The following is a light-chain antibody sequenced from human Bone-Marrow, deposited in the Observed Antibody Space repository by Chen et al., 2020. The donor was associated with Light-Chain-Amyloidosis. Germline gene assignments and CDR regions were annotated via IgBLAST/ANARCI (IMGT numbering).Light chain of an antibody. CDR1: QTISSNY. V-gene: IGKV3-20*01. CDR3: QQYGTSPLT. CDR2: GSS. J-gene: IGKJ4*01. Sequence: EIVLTQSPGTLSLSPGEGANLSCRASQTISSNYLTWYQQKFGQAPRLLIYGSSSRATGIPDRFTGSGSVTDFTLTINRLEPEDCAMYYCQQYGTSPLTFGGGTKVEI.